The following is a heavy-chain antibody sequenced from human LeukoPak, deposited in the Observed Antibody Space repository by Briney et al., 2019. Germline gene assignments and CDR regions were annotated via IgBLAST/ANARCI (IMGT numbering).Heavy chain of an antibody. CDR2: ISSSSSTI. CDR1: GFTFSSYS. J-gene: IGHJ4*02. V-gene: IGHV3-48*01. Sequence: GGSLRLSCAASGFTFSSYSMNWVRQAPGKGLEWVSYISSSSSTIYYADSVKGRFTISTDNSKNTLYLQMNSLRAEDTAVYYCAKDRDYIVVVVAAMDYWGQGTLVTVSS. D-gene: IGHD2-15*01. CDR3: AKDRDYIVVVVAAMDY.